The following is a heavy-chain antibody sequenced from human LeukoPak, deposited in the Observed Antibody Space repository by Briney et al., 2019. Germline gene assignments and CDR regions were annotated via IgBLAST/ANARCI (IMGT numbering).Heavy chain of an antibody. CDR3: ARDILRYSSSPNYFDY. J-gene: IGHJ4*02. CDR2: INPNSGGT. D-gene: IGHD6-13*01. CDR1: GYTFTGYY. V-gene: IGHV1-2*02. Sequence: GASVKVSCKASGYTFTGYYMHWVRQAPGQGLEWMGWINPNSGGTNYAQKFQGRVTMTRDTSISTAYMELRSLRSDDTAVYYCARDILRYSSSPNYFDYWGQGTLVTVSS.